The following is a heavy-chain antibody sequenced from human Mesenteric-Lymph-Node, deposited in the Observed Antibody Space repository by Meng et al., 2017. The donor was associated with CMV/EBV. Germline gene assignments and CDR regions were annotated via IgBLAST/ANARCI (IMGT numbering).Heavy chain of an antibody. Sequence: GGSLRLSCAASGFTFSSYAMNWVRQAPGKGLEWVSSISGSGGSTYYADSVKGRFTISRDNSKNTLYLQMNSLRAEDTAVYYCAKAEDWNYVGAFDIWGQGTMVTVSS. J-gene: IGHJ3*02. V-gene: IGHV3-23*01. CDR3: AKAEDWNYVGAFDI. CDR2: ISGSGGST. D-gene: IGHD1-7*01. CDR1: GFTFSSYA.